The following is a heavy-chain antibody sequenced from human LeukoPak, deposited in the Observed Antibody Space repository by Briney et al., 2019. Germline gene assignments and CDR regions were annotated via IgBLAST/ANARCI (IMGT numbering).Heavy chain of an antibody. J-gene: IGHJ4*02. CDR2: IHYSGST. Sequence: SETLSLTCTVSGGSISSYYWSWIRQPPGKGLEWIGYIHYSGSTNYNPPLKSRVTISVDTSKNQFSLKLSSVTAADTAVYYCARSRRGYSYGYYFDYWGQGTLVTVSS. CDR1: GGSISSYY. D-gene: IGHD5-18*01. V-gene: IGHV4-59*01. CDR3: ARSRRGYSYGYYFDY.